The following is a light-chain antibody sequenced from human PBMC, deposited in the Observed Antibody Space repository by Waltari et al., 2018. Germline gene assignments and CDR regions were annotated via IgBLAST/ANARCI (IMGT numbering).Light chain of an antibody. CDR3: AGWDDDVNSWV. Sequence: QSALTQPPSASGTPGQGVTISCSGSNSNIGRNYVYWYQQVSGAAPKLLILKNDQRPAGVPDRFAGNRSGASASLAISGLRSEDEADYYCAGWDDDVNSWVFGGGTKLTVL. CDR1: NSNIGRNY. J-gene: IGLJ3*02. CDR2: KND. V-gene: IGLV1-47*01.